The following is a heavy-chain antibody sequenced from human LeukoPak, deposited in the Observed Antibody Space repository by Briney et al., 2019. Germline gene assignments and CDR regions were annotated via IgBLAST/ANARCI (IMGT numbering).Heavy chain of an antibody. CDR1: GFTFSSYA. J-gene: IGHJ3*02. D-gene: IGHD3-10*01. Sequence: GGSLRLSCAASGFTFSSYAMSWVRQAPGKGLEWVSAISGSGGSAYYADSVKGRFTISRDNSKNTLYLQMNSLRAEDTAVYYCAKGEGVGNAFDIWGQGTMVTVSS. CDR3: AKGEGVGNAFDI. V-gene: IGHV3-23*01. CDR2: ISGSGGSA.